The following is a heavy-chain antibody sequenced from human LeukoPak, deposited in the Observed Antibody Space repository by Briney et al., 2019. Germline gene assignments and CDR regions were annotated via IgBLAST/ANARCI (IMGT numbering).Heavy chain of an antibody. CDR2: ISSSSSYT. D-gene: IGHD2-2*03. J-gene: IGHJ6*04. CDR3: ARDRALMDPHYGMDV. Sequence: GGSLRLSCAASGFTFSDYYMSWIRQAPGKGLEWVSYISSSSSYTNYADSVKGRFTISRDNAKNSLYLQMNSLRAEDTAVYYCARDRALMDPHYGMDVWGKGTTVTVSS. V-gene: IGHV3-11*06. CDR1: GFTFSDYY.